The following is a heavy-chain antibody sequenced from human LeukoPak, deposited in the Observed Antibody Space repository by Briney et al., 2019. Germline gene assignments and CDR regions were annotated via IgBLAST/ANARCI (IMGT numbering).Heavy chain of an antibody. CDR2: IYYSGGT. V-gene: IGHV4-31*03. CDR3: ARASNRSGSYSYYYGMDV. Sequence: PSETLSLTCTVSGGSISSGGYYWTWIRQHPGKGLEWIGFIYYSGGTYYNPSLKSRVSISVDTSKNQFSLKLSSVTAADTAVYYCARASNRSGSYSYYYGMDVWGQGTTVTVSS. CDR1: GGSISSGGYY. D-gene: IGHD3-10*01. J-gene: IGHJ6*02.